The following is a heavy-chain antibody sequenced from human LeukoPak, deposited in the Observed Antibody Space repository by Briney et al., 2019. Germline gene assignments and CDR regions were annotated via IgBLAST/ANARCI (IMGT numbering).Heavy chain of an antibody. CDR3: ARVRNSYDSSGSPGY. J-gene: IGHJ4*02. D-gene: IGHD3-22*01. CDR1: GYTFTGYY. V-gene: IGHV1-2*02. CDR2: INPNSGGT. Sequence: ASVKVSCKASGYTFTGYYMHWVRQAPGQGLEWMGWINPNSGGTNYAQKFQGRVTMTRDTSISTAYMELSRLRSDDTAVYYCARVRNSYDSSGSPGYWGQGTLVTVSS.